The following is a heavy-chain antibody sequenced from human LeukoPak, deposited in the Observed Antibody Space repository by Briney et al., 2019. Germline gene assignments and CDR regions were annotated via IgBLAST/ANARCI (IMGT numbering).Heavy chain of an antibody. D-gene: IGHD4-17*01. J-gene: IGHJ4*02. V-gene: IGHV1-3*01. CDR3: AREVGDGDPYFDY. CDR1: GYTFTSYA. CDR2: INAGNGNT. Sequence: ASVKVSCKASGYTFTSYAMHWVRQAPGQRLEWMGWINAGNGNTKYSQKFQGRVTITRDTSASTAYMELSSLRSEDTAVYYCAREVGDGDPYFDYWGQGTLVTVSS.